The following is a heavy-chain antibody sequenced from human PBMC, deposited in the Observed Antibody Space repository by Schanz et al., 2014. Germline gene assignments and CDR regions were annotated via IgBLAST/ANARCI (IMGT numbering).Heavy chain of an antibody. Sequence: QVQLVQSGAEVKKLGASVKVSCKASGYTFTDYYMHWVRQAPGQGLEWMGRINPNSGGTNYAQKFQGRVTMTRDTSISTAYMEMSRLISDDTAVYYCARPTYYYDSSGYSGRPFQHWGQGTLVTVSS. CDR3: ARPTYYYDSSGYSGRPFQH. D-gene: IGHD3-22*01. J-gene: IGHJ1*01. CDR2: INPNSGGT. CDR1: GYTFTDYY. V-gene: IGHV1-2*06.